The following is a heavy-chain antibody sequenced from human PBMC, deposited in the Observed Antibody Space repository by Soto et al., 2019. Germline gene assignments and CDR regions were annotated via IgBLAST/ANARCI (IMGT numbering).Heavy chain of an antibody. D-gene: IGHD6-19*01. J-gene: IGHJ4*02. V-gene: IGHV3-30*18. CDR2: ISYDGSNK. CDR1: GFTFSSYG. Sequence: QVQLVESGGGVVQPGRSLRLSCAASGFTFSSYGMHWVRQAPGKGLEWVAVISYDGSNKYYADSVKGRFTISRDNSKNTLDLQMNSLRAEDTAVYYCAKDPGIAVADYYFDYWGQGTLVTVSS. CDR3: AKDPGIAVADYYFDY.